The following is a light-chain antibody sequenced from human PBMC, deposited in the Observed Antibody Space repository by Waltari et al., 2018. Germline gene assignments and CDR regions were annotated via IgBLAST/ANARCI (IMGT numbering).Light chain of an antibody. J-gene: IGLJ2*01. Sequence: QSALTQPASVSGSPGQSITISCSGTGRDVGSYNLVSWYQQHPGKAPKLIIYEVNMRPSGVSDRFSGSKSGVTASLTISGLQAEDEAVYFCCSFATNSIVIFGGGTKLTVL. CDR2: EVN. CDR1: GRDVGSYNL. CDR3: CSFATNSIVI. V-gene: IGLV2-23*02.